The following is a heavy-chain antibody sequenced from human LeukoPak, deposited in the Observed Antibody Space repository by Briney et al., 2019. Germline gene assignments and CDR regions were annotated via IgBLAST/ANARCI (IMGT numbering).Heavy chain of an antibody. J-gene: IGHJ5*02. D-gene: IGHD6-13*01. Sequence: SETLSLTCTVSGGSISSDFWIWVRQPPGKGLEWIGYIYYSGSTNYNPSLKSRVTISVDTSKNQFSLKLSSVTAADTAVYYCARDRGSGSWSRGWFDPWGQGTLVTVSS. V-gene: IGHV4-59*01. CDR1: GGSISSDF. CDR3: ARDRGSGSWSRGWFDP. CDR2: IYYSGST.